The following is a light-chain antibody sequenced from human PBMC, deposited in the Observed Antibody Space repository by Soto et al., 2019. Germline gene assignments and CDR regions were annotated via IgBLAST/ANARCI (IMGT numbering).Light chain of an antibody. J-gene: IGLJ2*01. CDR1: SSDVGSYNF. V-gene: IGLV2-23*02. CDR2: EVN. Sequence: QSALTQPASVSRSPGQSITISCTGTSSDVGSYNFVSWYQQHPGKAPKLMIYEVNKRPSGVSNRFSGSKSGNTASLTISGLQAEDEADYYCCSYAGSSNVVFGGGTKVTVL. CDR3: CSYAGSSNVV.